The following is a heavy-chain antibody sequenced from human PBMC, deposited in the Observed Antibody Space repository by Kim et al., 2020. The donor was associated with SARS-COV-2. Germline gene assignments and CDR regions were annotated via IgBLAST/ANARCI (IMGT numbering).Heavy chain of an antibody. CDR2: ISGSGGST. Sequence: GGSLRLSCAASGFTFSSYAMSWVRQAPGKGLEWVSAISGSGGSTYYADSVKGRFTISRDNSKNTLYLQMNSLRAEDTAVYYCAKWRTATDLYYYYYGMDVWGQGTTVTVSS. J-gene: IGHJ6*02. D-gene: IGHD5-18*01. V-gene: IGHV3-23*01. CDR1: GFTFSSYA. CDR3: AKWRTATDLYYYYYGMDV.